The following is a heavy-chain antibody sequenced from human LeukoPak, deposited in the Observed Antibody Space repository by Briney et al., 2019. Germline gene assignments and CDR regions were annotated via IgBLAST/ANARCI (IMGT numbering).Heavy chain of an antibody. J-gene: IGHJ5*02. CDR2: IYYSGST. CDR3: ARGVQYVVSQHGNWYDP. D-gene: IGHD1-1*01. Sequence: TLSLTCAVSGGSISSGGYSWSWIRQPPGKGLEWIGYIYYSGSTYYNPSLKSRVTISVDRSKNQFSLRLSSVTAADTAVYYCARGVQYVVSQHGNWYDPWGQGTLVTVSS. CDR1: GGSISSGGYS. V-gene: IGHV4-30-2*01.